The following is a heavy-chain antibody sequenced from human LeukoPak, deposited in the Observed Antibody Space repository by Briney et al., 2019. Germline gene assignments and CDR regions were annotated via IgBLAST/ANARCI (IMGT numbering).Heavy chain of an antibody. V-gene: IGHV1-69*01. D-gene: IGHD3-22*01. CDR3: ARVGEYYDTTPAQPPYY. Sequence: GASVKVSCKASGGTFSSYAISWVRQAPGQGLKWMGGIIPIFGTANYAQKFQGRVTITADESTSTAYMELSSLRSEDTAVYYCARVGEYYDTTPAQPPYYWGQGTLVTVSS. CDR1: GGTFSSYA. CDR2: IIPIFGTA. J-gene: IGHJ4*02.